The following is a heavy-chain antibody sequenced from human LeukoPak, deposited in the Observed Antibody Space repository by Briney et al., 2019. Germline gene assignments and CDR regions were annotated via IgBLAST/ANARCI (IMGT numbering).Heavy chain of an antibody. CDR1: GYSFTSYD. J-gene: IGHJ4*02. V-gene: IGHV1-8*01. D-gene: IGHD3-10*01. CDR2: MNPNSGNT. Sequence: AASVKVSCKASGYSFTSYDINWVRQATGQGLEWMGWMNPNSGNTVYGLKFQGRVTMTRSTSISTAYMELSSLRSEDTAVYYCARVQRVKFPLKYYFDYWGQGTLVTVSS. CDR3: ARVQRVKFPLKYYFDY.